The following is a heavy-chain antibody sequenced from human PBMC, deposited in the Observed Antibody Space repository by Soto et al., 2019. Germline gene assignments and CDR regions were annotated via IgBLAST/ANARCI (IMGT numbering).Heavy chain of an antibody. CDR3: ARVQRRNWHFDL. CDR2: ISYTGSA. CDR1: GGSISSYY. J-gene: IGHJ2*01. V-gene: IGHV4-59*01. Sequence: SETLSLTCSVSGGSISSYYWSWIRQPPGKGLEWIGYISYTGSATYYPSLKSRVTMSIDTSKSQISLNLSSVTAADTAVYYCARVQRRNWHFDLWGRGTLVTVSS. D-gene: IGHD6-25*01.